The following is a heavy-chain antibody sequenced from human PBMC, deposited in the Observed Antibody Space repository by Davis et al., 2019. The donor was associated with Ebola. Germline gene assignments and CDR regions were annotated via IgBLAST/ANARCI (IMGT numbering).Heavy chain of an antibody. Sequence: GESLKISCVASGFSFSMYSMNWVRQAPGKGLEWVSRISSSSAINYADSVKGRFTISRDNAKNSLYLQVNSLRDEDTAVYYCAKFSRAGDSVWGQGTLVTVSS. V-gene: IGHV3-48*02. J-gene: IGHJ4*02. D-gene: IGHD6-13*01. CDR3: AKFSRAGDSV. CDR2: ISSSSAI. CDR1: GFSFSMYS.